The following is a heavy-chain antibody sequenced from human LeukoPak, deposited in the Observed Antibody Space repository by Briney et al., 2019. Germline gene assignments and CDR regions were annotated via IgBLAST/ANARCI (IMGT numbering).Heavy chain of an antibody. D-gene: IGHD4-23*01. CDR3: ARANGGNLAEDY. CDR2: IVVGSGNT. CDR1: GFTFTNSA. V-gene: IGHV1-58*01. Sequence: SVKVSCKTSGFTFTNSAVQWVRQARGQRLEWIGWIVVGSGNTNFAQKFQERVTITRDMSTGTAYLELSSLRSEDTAVYYCARANGGNLAEDYWGQGTLVTVSS. J-gene: IGHJ4*02.